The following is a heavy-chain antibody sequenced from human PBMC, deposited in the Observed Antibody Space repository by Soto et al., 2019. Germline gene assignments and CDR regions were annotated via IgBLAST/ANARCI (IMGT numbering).Heavy chain of an antibody. CDR3: ARDYYDIGGAFDI. D-gene: IGHD3-22*01. CDR2: INPSGGST. CDR1: GYTFTSYY. V-gene: IGHV1-46*01. J-gene: IGHJ3*02. Sequence: GASVQVSCKASGYTFTSYYMHWVRQAPGQGLEWMGIINPSGGSTSYAQKFQGRVTMTRDTSTSTVYMELSSLRSEDTAVYYCARDYYDIGGAFDIWGQGTMVTVSS.